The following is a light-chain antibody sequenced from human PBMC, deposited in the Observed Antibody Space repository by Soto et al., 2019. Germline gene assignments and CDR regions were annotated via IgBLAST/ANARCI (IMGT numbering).Light chain of an antibody. Sequence: EIVLTQAPGTLSLSPGERATLSCRASQSVSSTYLAWYQQKPGQAPRLLIYGASSRAPGIPDRFSGSGSGTDFTLNISRLEPEDFAVYYCQQYASSPPLTFGGGTKVEIK. J-gene: IGKJ4*01. CDR2: GAS. CDR3: QQYASSPPLT. CDR1: QSVSSTY. V-gene: IGKV3-20*01.